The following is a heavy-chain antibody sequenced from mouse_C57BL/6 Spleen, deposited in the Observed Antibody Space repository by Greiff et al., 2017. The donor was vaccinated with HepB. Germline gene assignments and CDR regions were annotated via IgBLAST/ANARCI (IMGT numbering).Heavy chain of an antibody. CDR1: GFTFSDYY. J-gene: IGHJ2*01. CDR3: ARESYYGNSLDY. V-gene: IGHV5-16*01. Sequence: EVKLVESEGGLVQPGSSMKLSCTASGFTFSDYYMAWVRQVPEKGLEWVANINYDGSSTYYLDSLKSRFIISRDNAKNILYLQMSSLKSEDTATYYCARESYYGNSLDYWGQGTTLTVSS. CDR2: INYDGSST. D-gene: IGHD2-10*01.